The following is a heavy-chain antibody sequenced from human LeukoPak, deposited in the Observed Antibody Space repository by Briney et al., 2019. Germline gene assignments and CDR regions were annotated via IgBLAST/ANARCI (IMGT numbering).Heavy chain of an antibody. CDR2: ISGSGDYT. Sequence: GGSLRLSCAASGFTFSSYAMSWVRQAPGRGLEWVSAISGSGDYTDYADSVKGRFTISRDNSKNTLYLQMNSLRAEDTAVYYCAKDRASGSGSYSYRGFDYWGQGTLVTVSS. CDR1: GFTFSSYA. CDR3: AKDRASGSGSYSYRGFDY. V-gene: IGHV3-23*01. J-gene: IGHJ4*02. D-gene: IGHD6-19*01.